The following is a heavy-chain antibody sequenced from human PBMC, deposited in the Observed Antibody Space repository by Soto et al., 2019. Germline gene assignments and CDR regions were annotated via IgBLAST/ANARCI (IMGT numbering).Heavy chain of an antibody. J-gene: IGHJ6*02. Sequence: QVQLVQSGAEVKKPGASVKVSCKASGYTFTGYYMHWVRQAPGQGLEWMGWINPNSGGTNYAQKFQGRVTMTRDTSISTAYMELSRLRSDDTAVYYCARGEFYGDYADGGTADYYYYGMDVWGQGTTVTVSS. CDR3: ARGEFYGDYADGGTADYYYYGMDV. V-gene: IGHV1-2*02. D-gene: IGHD4-17*01. CDR2: INPNSGGT. CDR1: GYTFTGYY.